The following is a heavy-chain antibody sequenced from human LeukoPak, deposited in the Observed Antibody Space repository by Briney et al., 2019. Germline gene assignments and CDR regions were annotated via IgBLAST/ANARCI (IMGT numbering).Heavy chain of an antibody. D-gene: IGHD2-2*01. V-gene: IGHV3-21*01. CDR3: ARDLVVVPAARVHYYYGMDV. CDR2: ISSSSSYI. Sequence: PGGSLRLSCAASGFTFSSYSMNWVRRAPGKGLEWVSSISSSSSYIYYADSVKGRFTISRDNAKNSLYLQMNSLRAEDTAVYYCARDLVVVPAARVHYYYGMDVWGQGTTVTVSS. J-gene: IGHJ6*02. CDR1: GFTFSSYS.